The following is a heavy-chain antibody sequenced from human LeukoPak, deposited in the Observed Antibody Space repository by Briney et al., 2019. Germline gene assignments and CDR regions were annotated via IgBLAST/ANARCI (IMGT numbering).Heavy chain of an antibody. CDR3: TTSSAYDHLFDY. D-gene: IGHD5-12*01. J-gene: IGHJ4*02. CDR1: GFTFTNAW. Sequence: PGGSLRLSCAVSGFTFTNAWMSWVRHAPGKGLEWVGRIKSKTDGGTTDYAAPVKGRFTISRDDSKNTLYLQMNSLKTEDTAVYYCTTSSAYDHLFDYWGQGTLVTVSS. CDR2: IKSKTDGGTT. V-gene: IGHV3-15*01.